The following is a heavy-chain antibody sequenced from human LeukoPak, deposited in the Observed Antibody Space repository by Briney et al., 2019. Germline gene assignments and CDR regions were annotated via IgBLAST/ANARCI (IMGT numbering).Heavy chain of an antibody. Sequence: GGSLRLSCAASGFTFSSYGMHWVRQAPGKGLKWVAFIRYDGSNKYYADSVKGRFTISRDNSKNTLYLQMNSLRAEDTAVYYCANQGRYSSSPPPYYYYYYMDVWGKGTTVTVSS. D-gene: IGHD6-6*01. J-gene: IGHJ6*03. CDR2: IRYDGSNK. CDR1: GFTFSSYG. V-gene: IGHV3-30*02. CDR3: ANQGRYSSSPPPYYYYYYMDV.